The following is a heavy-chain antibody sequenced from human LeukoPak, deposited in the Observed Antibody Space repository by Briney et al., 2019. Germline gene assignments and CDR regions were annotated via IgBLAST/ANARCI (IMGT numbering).Heavy chain of an antibody. CDR3: ARSVPAAIPYYYGMDV. Sequence: GGSPRLSCAASGFAVSSNYMSWVRQAPGKGLEWVSVLYSGGSTYYADSVKGRFTISRDNSKNTLYLQMNSLRAEDTAVYYCARSVPAAIPYYYGMDVWGQGTTVTVSS. J-gene: IGHJ6*02. CDR2: LYSGGST. V-gene: IGHV3-53*01. D-gene: IGHD2-2*02. CDR1: GFAVSSNY.